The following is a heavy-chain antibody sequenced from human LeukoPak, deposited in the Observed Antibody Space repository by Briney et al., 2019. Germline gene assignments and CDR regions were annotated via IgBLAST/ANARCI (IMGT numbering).Heavy chain of an antibody. CDR2: IKQDESEK. CDR1: GFTFSRYW. V-gene: IGHV3-7*01. D-gene: IGHD4-11*01. Sequence: PGGSLRLSCAASGFTFSRYWLSWVRQAPGGGLEWVASIKQDESEKYYMDSVKGRFTSSRDNAKNSLYLQMSSLRAEDTAVYYCARLLDDVTTFDYWGQGTLVTVSS. J-gene: IGHJ4*02. CDR3: ARLLDDVTTFDY.